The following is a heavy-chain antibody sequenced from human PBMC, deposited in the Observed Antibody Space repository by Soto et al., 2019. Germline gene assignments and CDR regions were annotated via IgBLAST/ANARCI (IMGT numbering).Heavy chain of an antibody. D-gene: IGHD1-26*01. CDR3: AITPGIVGAFDAFDI. CDR2: IYPGDSDT. V-gene: IGHV5-51*01. J-gene: IGHJ3*02. CDR1: GYSFTSYW. Sequence: GESLKISCKGSGYSFTSYWIGWVRQMPGKGLEWMGIIYPGDSDTRYSPSFQGKVTISADKSISTAYLQWSTLKDSDTAMYYCAITPGIVGAFDAFDIWGQGTMVTVSS.